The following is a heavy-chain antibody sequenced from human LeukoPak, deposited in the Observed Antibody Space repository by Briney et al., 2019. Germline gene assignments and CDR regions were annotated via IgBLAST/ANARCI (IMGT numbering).Heavy chain of an antibody. J-gene: IGHJ6*03. CDR2: IYVTGT. V-gene: IGHV4-59*08. D-gene: IGHD3-16*02. Sequence: SETLSLTCTVSGGSIGTYYWSWVRQSPGTGLEWIGYIYVTGTRYNPSPQSRVIISVDRSRNQFFLKMTSVTAADTAVYYCTRHIGGGIGDMDVWGRGTKVTVSS. CDR3: TRHIGGGIGDMDV. CDR1: GGSIGTYY.